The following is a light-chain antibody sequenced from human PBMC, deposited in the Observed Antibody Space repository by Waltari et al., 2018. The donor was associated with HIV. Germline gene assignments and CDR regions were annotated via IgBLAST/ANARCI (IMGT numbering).Light chain of an antibody. CDR2: EVS. CDR1: SSDVSAYNF. V-gene: IGLV2-14*01. Sequence: QSALTQPASVSESPGQSITISCTGTSSDVSAYNFVSWYQQHPGKVPELIIFEVSNRPSGISGRFSGSKSGNTASLTISGLRAEDEADYYCSSFTRRNNVIFGGGTKLTVL. J-gene: IGLJ2*01. CDR3: SSFTRRNNVI.